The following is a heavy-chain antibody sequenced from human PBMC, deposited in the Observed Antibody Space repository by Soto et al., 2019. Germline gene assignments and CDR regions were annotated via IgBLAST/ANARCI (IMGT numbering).Heavy chain of an antibody. CDR3: VKDESINWYSGHFRH. CDR1: GFTFSSYE. Sequence: PVGSLRLSCAASGFTFSSYEMNWVRQAPGKGLEWVSYISSSGSTIYYADSVKGRFTISRDNAKNSLYLQMNSLRAEDTAFYYCVKDESINWYSGHFRHWGQGTLVTVSS. D-gene: IGHD6-13*01. CDR2: ISSSGSTI. V-gene: IGHV3-48*03. J-gene: IGHJ1*01.